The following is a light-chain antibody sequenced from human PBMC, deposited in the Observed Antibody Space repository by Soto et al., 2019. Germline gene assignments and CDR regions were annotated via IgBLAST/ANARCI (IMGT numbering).Light chain of an antibody. V-gene: IGLV2-14*03. CDR2: DVS. CDR3: TSYTSSSTVI. CDR1: SSDVGGYNY. J-gene: IGLJ2*01. Sequence: QSALTQPASVSGSPGQSITISCTGTSSDVGGYNYVSWYQHHPGKAPKLIIYDVSNRPSGISNRFSGSKSGNTASLTISGLQAEDEADYYCTSYTSSSTVIFGAGTKLTVL.